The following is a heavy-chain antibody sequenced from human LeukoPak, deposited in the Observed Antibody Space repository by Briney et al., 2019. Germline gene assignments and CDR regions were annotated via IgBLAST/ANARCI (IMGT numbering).Heavy chain of an antibody. V-gene: IGHV1-8*01. CDR2: MNPNSGNT. CDR3: ARKGPANYYYYYMDV. D-gene: IGHD2-2*01. CDR1: GYTFTSYD. J-gene: IGHJ6*03. Sequence: GASVKVSCKASGYTFTSYDNNWVRQATGQGLEWMGWMNPNSGNTGYAQKFQGRVTMTRNTSISTAYMELSSLRSEDTAVYFCARKGPANYYYYYMDVWGKGTTVTVSS.